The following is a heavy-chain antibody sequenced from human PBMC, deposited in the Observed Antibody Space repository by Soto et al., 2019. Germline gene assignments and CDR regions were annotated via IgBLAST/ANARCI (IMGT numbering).Heavy chain of an antibody. Sequence: SGGSLRLSCAASGFTFSSYSMNWVRQAPGKGLEWVSSISSSSSYIYYADSVKGRFTISRDNAKNSLYLQMNSLRAEDTAVYYCARPRSYRSGWSEYYGMDVWGQGTTVTVSS. CDR3: ARPRSYRSGWSEYYGMDV. V-gene: IGHV3-21*01. CDR1: GFTFSSYS. D-gene: IGHD6-19*01. CDR2: ISSSSSYI. J-gene: IGHJ6*02.